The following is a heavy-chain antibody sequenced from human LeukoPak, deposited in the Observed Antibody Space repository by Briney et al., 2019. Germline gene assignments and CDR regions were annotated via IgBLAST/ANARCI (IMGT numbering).Heavy chain of an antibody. V-gene: IGHV4-39*01. CDR2: IYSSGST. CDR1: GGSINSATYY. D-gene: IGHD2-21*01. Sequence: SETLSLTRTVSGGSINSATYYWGWIRQPPGKGLEWIGTIYSSGSTSYTPSLESRVTMSVDTSKNQFFLKLTSVTAADTAVYYCARALAYCAGNCVTDYFDYWGQGALVTVSS. CDR3: ARALAYCAGNCVTDYFDY. J-gene: IGHJ4*02.